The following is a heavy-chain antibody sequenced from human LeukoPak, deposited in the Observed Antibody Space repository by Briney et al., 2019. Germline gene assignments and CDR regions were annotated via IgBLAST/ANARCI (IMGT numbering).Heavy chain of an antibody. CDR2: ITQDGSDK. CDR3: AIIPRAAAGPSARSPFHY. CDR1: GFTFSSYW. J-gene: IGHJ4*02. V-gene: IGHV3-7*01. D-gene: IGHD6-13*01. Sequence: PGGSLRLSCEVSGFTFSSYWMNWVRQAPGKGLEWVANITQDGSDKYYVDSVKGRFTISRDNAKNSLYLQMNSLRAEGTAVYYCAIIPRAAAGPSARSPFHYWGQGTLVTVSS.